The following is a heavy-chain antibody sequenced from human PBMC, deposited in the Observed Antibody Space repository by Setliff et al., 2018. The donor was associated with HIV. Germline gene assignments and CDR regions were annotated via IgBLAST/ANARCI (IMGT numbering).Heavy chain of an antibody. CDR2: IYTSETT. Sequence: PSETLSLTCTVSGGSITSDNYYWNWIRQPAGKGLEWIGRIYTSETTNYNPSLKSRVTISVDTSKNQFSLKLSSVTAADTAVYFCARGRGSSSSWPIDYWGQGTLVTVSS. J-gene: IGHJ4*02. CDR3: ARGRGSSSSWPIDY. V-gene: IGHV4-61*02. CDR1: GGSITSDNYY. D-gene: IGHD6-13*01.